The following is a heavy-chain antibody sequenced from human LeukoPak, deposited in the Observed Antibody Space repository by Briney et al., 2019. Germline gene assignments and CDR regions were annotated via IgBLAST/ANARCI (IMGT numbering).Heavy chain of an antibody. D-gene: IGHD1-26*01. V-gene: IGHV3-13*01. J-gene: IGHJ4*02. CDR2: IGSAGDT. CDR1: GFFFTDYA. CDR3: ARGGRGGNRWTIIDF. Sequence: GGSLRLSCAASGFFFTDYAMHWVRQSTEKGLEWLSGIGSAGDTYHPDSVRGRFTISRDIAGNSLYLQMNSLGAGDTAVYYCARGGRGGNRWTIIDFWGQGALVTVSS.